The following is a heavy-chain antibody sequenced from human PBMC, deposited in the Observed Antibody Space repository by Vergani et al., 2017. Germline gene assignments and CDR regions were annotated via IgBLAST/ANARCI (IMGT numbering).Heavy chain of an antibody. CDR2: INPTTGNP. D-gene: IGHD6-19*01. V-gene: IGHV7-4-1*01. CDR1: GYSFNNSA. J-gene: IGHJ4*02. Sequence: QEQLVQSGSELKKPGASVKVSCKASGYSFNNSAIHWVRQAPGQGLEWMGWINPTTGNPTYARAFTGRFVFSLDTSISTAYLQIGSLKAEDTAVYFCARAKRGRLAVGATDSWVQGTLLTVSS. CDR3: ARAKRGRLAVGATDS.